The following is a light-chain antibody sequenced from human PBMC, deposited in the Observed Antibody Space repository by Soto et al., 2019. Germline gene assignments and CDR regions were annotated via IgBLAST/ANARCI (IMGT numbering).Light chain of an antibody. V-gene: IGKV3-20*01. CDR1: QSVRRSR. Sequence: EIVLTQSPGTLSLSPGERAILSCRASQSVRRSRLAWYQQKPGQAPRLLIYGVSSRATGIPDRFSGSGSGTDFTLTISRLEPEDFAVYYCQQYGSSPLTFGGGTNVEIK. CDR2: GVS. J-gene: IGKJ4*01. CDR3: QQYGSSPLT.